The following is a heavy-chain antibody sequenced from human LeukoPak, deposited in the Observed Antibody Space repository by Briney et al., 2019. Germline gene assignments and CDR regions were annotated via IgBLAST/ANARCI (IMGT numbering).Heavy chain of an antibody. J-gene: IGHJ4*02. CDR1: GFTFSSYI. Sequence: GGSLRLSCAASGFTFSSYIMNWVRQAPGKGLEWVSSISSSSSYIYYADSVKGRFTISRDNAKNSLYLQMNSLRAEDTAVYYCAREATVVTCYFDYWGQGTLVTVSS. D-gene: IGHD4-17*01. V-gene: IGHV3-21*01. CDR2: ISSSSSYI. CDR3: AREATVVTCYFDY.